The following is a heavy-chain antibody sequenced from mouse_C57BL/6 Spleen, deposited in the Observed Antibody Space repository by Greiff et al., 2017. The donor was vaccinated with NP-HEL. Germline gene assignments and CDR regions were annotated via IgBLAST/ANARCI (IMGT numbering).Heavy chain of an antibody. CDR2: IRNKANGYTT. J-gene: IGHJ2*01. CDR1: GFTFTDYY. CDR3: ARCGAGTHDY. Sequence: EVMLVESGGGLVQPGGSLSLSCAASGFTFTDYYMSWVRQPPGKALEWLGFIRNKANGYTTEYSASVKVRFTISRDNSQSNLYIQMNALRAENSANYYCARCGAGTHDYWGQGTTLTVSS. V-gene: IGHV7-3*01. D-gene: IGHD4-1*01.